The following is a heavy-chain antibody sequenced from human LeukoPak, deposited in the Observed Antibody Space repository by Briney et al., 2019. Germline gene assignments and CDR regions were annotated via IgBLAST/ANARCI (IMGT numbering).Heavy chain of an antibody. CDR2: INHSGST. J-gene: IGHJ4*02. D-gene: IGHD6-6*01. V-gene: IGHV4-34*01. CDR3: ASQRAYSSSVDY. Sequence: SETLSLTCAVYGGSFSGYYWSWIRQPPGKGLEWIGEINHSGSTNYNPSLKSRVTISVDTSKNQFSLKLSSVTAADTAVCYCASQRAYSSSVDYWGQGTLVTVSS. CDR1: GGSFSGYY.